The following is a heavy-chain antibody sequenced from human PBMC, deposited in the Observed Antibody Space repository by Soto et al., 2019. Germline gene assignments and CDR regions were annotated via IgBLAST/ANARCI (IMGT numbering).Heavy chain of an antibody. J-gene: IGHJ6*02. Sequence: GGSLRLSCAASGFTFSSYWMSWVRQAPGKGLEWVANIKQDGSEKYYVDSVKGRFTISRDNAKNSLYLQMNSLRAEDTAVYYCARDEPVVPAYYELWNHYYYYGMDVWGQGTTVTVSS. CDR2: IKQDGSEK. V-gene: IGHV3-7*01. CDR3: ARDEPVVPAYYELWNHYYYYGMDV. D-gene: IGHD2-2*01. CDR1: GFTFSSYW.